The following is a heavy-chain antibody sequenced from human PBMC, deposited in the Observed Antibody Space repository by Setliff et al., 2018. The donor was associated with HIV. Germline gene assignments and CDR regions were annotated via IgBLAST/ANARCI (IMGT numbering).Heavy chain of an antibody. CDR3: ARDGCDGNKCYLYNWFDP. D-gene: IGHD2-15*01. J-gene: IGHJ5*02. CDR1: GGTFSRFA. CDR2: IILIFGTA. Sequence: ASVKVSCKASGGTFSRFAINWVRQAPGQGLEWMGGIILIFGTANYAQKFQRRSTITRDTSASTVFMELSSLTSEDTAVYYCARDGCDGNKCYLYNWFDPWGQGTLVTVSS. V-gene: IGHV1-69*05.